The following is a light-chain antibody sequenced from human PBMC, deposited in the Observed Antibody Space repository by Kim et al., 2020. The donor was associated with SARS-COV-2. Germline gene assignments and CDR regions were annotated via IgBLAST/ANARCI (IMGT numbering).Light chain of an antibody. CDR3: SSYTSSSTF. Sequence: QSALTQPASVSGSPGQSITISCTGTSSDVGGYNYVSWYQQHPGKAPKLMIYDVSKRPSGVSNRFSGSKSGNTASLTISGLQAEDEADYYCSSYTSSSTFFGGGNQLTVL. CDR2: DVS. V-gene: IGLV2-14*01. CDR1: SSDVGGYNY. J-gene: IGLJ2*01.